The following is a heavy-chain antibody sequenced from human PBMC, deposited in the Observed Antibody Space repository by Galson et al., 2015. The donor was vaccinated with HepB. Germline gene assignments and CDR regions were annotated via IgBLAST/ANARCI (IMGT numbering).Heavy chain of an antibody. CDR2: IYWDDDK. CDR3: AHNSDYYDSSGWTPHFDY. J-gene: IGHJ4*02. CDR1: GFSLSTSGVG. V-gene: IGHV2-5*02. Sequence: PALVKPTQTLTLTCTFSGFSLSTSGVGVGWIRQPPGKALEWLALIYWDDDKRYSPSLKSRLTITKDTSKNQVVLTMTNMDPVDTATYYCAHNSDYYDSSGWTPHFDYWGQGTLVTVSS. D-gene: IGHD3-22*01.